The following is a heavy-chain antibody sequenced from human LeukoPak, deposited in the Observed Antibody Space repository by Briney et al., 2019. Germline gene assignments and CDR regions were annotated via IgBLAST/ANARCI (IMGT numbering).Heavy chain of an antibody. CDR3: ARDFADIVATNRFDP. CDR1: GGSISSYY. D-gene: IGHD5-12*01. Sequence: SETLSLTCTVSGGSISSYYWSWIRQPPGKGLEWIGYIYYSGSTNYNPSLKSRVTMSVDTSKNQFSLKLSSVTAADTAVYYCARDFADIVATNRFDPWGQGTLVTVSS. CDR2: IYYSGST. J-gene: IGHJ5*02. V-gene: IGHV4-59*12.